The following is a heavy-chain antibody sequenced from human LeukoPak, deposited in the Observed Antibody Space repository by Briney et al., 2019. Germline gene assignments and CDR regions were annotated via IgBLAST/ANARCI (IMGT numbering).Heavy chain of an antibody. CDR2: IDWDDDR. CDR3: ARMTPTGDFDY. D-gene: IGHD1-1*01. CDR1: GFSLSTSGMR. J-gene: IGHJ4*02. V-gene: IGHV2-70*04. Sequence: SGPTLVNPTQTLTLTCTFSGFSLSTSGMRVSWIRQPPGKALEWLARIDWDDDRFYSTPLKTRLTISKDTSKNQVVLTMTNMDPVDTATYYCARMTPTGDFDYWGQGTLVTVSS.